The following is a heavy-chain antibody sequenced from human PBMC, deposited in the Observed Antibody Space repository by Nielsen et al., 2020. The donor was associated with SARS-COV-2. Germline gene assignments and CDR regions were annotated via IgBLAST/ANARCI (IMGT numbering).Heavy chain of an antibody. D-gene: IGHD5-24*01. CDR2: VYNTWST. CDR3: ARGRDGYSYFDS. J-gene: IGHJ4*02. CDR1: GASISSGQHY. V-gene: IGHV4-30-4*01. Sequence: SETLSLTCSVSGASISSGQHYWTWIRQPPGKGLEWIGYVYNTWSTYYNPPLKSRITISVDTSKSQFSLKLRSVTAADTAVYYCARGRDGYSYFDSWGQGTLVTVSS.